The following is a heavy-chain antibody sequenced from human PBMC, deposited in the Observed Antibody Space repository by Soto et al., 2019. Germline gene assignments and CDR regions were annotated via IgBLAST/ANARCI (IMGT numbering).Heavy chain of an antibody. CDR1: GYTFTSYD. J-gene: IGHJ3*02. Sequence: GASVKVSCKASGYTFTSYDINWVRQATGQGLEWMGWMNPNSGNTGYAQKFQGRVTMTRNTSISTAYMELSSLRSEDTAVYYCARGGGYSGSYLSAFDIWGQGTMVTGSS. D-gene: IGHD1-26*01. V-gene: IGHV1-8*01. CDR3: ARGGGYSGSYLSAFDI. CDR2: MNPNSGNT.